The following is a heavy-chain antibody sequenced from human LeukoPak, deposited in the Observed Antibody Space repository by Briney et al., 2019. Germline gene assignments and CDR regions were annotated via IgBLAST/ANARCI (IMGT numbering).Heavy chain of an antibody. CDR2: INHSGST. CDR3: ARGRRIVVVPAAFYFDY. V-gene: IGHV4-34*01. Sequence: SETLSLTCAVYGGSFSGYYWSWIRQPRGKGLEWIGEINHSGSTNYNPSLKSRVTISVDTSKNQFSLKLSSVTAADTAVYYCARGRRIVVVPAAFYFDYWGQGTLVTVSS. CDR1: GGSFSGYY. J-gene: IGHJ4*02. D-gene: IGHD2-2*01.